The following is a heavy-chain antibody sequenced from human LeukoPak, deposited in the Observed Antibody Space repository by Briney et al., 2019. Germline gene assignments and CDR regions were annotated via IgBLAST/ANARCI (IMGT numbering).Heavy chain of an antibody. D-gene: IGHD1/OR15-1a*01. Sequence: SETLSLTCAVYGGSFSGYYWSWIRQPPGKGLEWIGEINHSGSTNYNPSLKSRVTISVDTSKNQFSLKLSSVTAADTAVYYCARRCKAPQKEKTKGSNDYGGKGPLATVP. V-gene: IGHV4-34*01. J-gene: IGHJ4*02. CDR2: INHSGST. CDR1: GGSFSGYY. CDR3: ARRCKAPQKEKTKGSNDY.